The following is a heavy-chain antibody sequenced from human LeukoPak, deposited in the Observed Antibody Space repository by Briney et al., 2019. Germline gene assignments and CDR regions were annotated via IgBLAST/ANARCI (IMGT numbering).Heavy chain of an antibody. Sequence: GGSLRLSCAASGFTVNSNYMSWVRQAPGKGLAWVSYISSSGSTIYYADSVKGRFTISRDNAKNSLYLQMNSLRAEDTAVYYCATYSSGWYFFDYCGQGTLVTVSS. CDR1: GFTVNSNY. V-gene: IGHV3-11*01. CDR2: ISSSGSTI. D-gene: IGHD6-19*01. J-gene: IGHJ4*02. CDR3: ATYSSGWYFFDY.